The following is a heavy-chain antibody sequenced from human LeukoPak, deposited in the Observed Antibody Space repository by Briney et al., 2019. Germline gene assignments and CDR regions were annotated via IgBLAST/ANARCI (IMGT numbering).Heavy chain of an antibody. Sequence: GGSLRLSCAASEFTFSNYAMSWVRQTPGKGLEWVSGITGDGDSRYYADSVNGRFTISRDNYKNTLYLQMNSLRAEDTALYYCAKVADSSGWYGGNAFDIWGQGTMVTVSS. CDR1: EFTFSNYA. V-gene: IGHV3-23*01. J-gene: IGHJ3*02. CDR2: ITGDGDSR. CDR3: AKVADSSGWYGGNAFDI. D-gene: IGHD6-19*01.